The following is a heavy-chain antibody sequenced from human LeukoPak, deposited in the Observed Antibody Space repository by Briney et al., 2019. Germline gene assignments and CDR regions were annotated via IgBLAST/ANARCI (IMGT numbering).Heavy chain of an antibody. J-gene: IGHJ5*02. CDR2: ISGSGGST. V-gene: IGHV3-23*01. CDR3: AKEARPGYCSGGSCSWFDP. D-gene: IGHD2-15*01. CDR1: GFTFSSYA. Sequence: GGSLRLSCAASGFTFSSYAMSWVRQAPGKGLQWVSAISGSGGSTYYVDSVKGRFTISRDNLKNTLYLQVNSLRVEDTAVYYCAKEARPGYCSGGSCSWFDPWGQGALVTVSS.